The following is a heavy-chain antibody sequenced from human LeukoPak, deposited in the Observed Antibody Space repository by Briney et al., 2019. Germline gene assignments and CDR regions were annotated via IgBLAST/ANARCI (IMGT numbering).Heavy chain of an antibody. D-gene: IGHD3-22*01. V-gene: IGHV3-23*01. J-gene: IGHJ3*02. CDR1: GFTFSSYA. Sequence: QPGGSLRLSCAASGFTFSSYAMSWVRQAPGKGLEWVSAISGSGGSTYYADSVEGRFTISRDNSKNTLYLQMNSLRAEDTAVYYCAKDRVIVVVQPLDIWGQGTMVTVSS. CDR3: AKDRVIVVVQPLDI. CDR2: ISGSGGST.